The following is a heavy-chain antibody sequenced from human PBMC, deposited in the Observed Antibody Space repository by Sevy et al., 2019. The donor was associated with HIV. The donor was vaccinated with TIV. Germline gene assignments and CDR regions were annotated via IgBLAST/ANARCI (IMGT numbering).Heavy chain of an antibody. CDR3: ARVVVEYCTNDCYHRFDH. D-gene: IGHD2-8*01. J-gene: IGHJ4*02. V-gene: IGHV3-30*04. CDR2: ISYDGNNR. Sequence: GGSLRLSCVASGFTFPIYSVVWVRRAPGKGLEWLTLISYDGNNRYYADSVKGRFTISRDNSNNILYLQMTSLRVEDTALYFCARVVVEYCTNDCYHRFDHWGLGTLVTVSS. CDR1: GFTFPIYS.